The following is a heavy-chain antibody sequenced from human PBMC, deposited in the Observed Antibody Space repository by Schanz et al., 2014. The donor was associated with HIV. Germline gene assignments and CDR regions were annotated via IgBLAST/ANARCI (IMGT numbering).Heavy chain of an antibody. Sequence: EVQLVESGGRLVKPGGSLRLSCAASGFTFSSYAMSWVRQAPGKGLVWVSRINSEGSSTTYEYADSVKGRFTISRDNVRNTLYLQMNSLRAEDTAMYYCTRDAFYYDSPFDFWGQGTMVTVSS. V-gene: IGHV3-74*03. J-gene: IGHJ3*01. CDR1: GFTFSSYA. CDR2: INSEGSST. D-gene: IGHD3-22*01. CDR3: TRDAFYYDSPFDF.